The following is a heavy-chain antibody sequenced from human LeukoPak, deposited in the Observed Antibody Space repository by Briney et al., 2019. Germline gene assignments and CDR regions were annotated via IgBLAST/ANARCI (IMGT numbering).Heavy chain of an antibody. D-gene: IGHD2-15*01. V-gene: IGHV3-30*02. CDR1: GFTFSSYG. CDR3: AKVTSPYCGGGTCYGFDY. CDR2: IRYDGSNK. J-gene: IGHJ4*02. Sequence: QPGGSLRLSCAASGFTFSSYGMHWVRQAPGKGLEWVAFIRYDGSNKYSADSVKGRFTISRDNSKNTLYLQMNSLRAEDTAVYYCAKVTSPYCGGGTCYGFDYWGRGTLVTVSS.